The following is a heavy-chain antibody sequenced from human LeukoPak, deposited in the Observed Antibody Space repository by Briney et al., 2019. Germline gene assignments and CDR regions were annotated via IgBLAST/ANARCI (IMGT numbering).Heavy chain of an antibody. V-gene: IGHV3-33*01. CDR2: IWSDGRDK. Sequence: GGSLRLSCAASGFTFRSYGMHWVRQAPGKGLEWVAVIWSDGRDKYYADSVKGRFTISRDNYKNTLDLQMDSLRAEDTAVYYCARRGSKTYDFDYWGQGVLVTVSS. CDR1: GFTFRSYG. J-gene: IGHJ4*02. CDR3: ARRGSKTYDFDY. D-gene: IGHD3-10*01.